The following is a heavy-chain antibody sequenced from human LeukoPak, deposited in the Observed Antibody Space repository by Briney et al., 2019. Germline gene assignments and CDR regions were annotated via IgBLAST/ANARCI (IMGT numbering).Heavy chain of an antibody. CDR3: ARAGLILGRPESSSFDP. J-gene: IGHJ5*02. V-gene: IGHV4-30-2*01. CDR2: IYHSGST. D-gene: IGHD3/OR15-3a*01. Sequence: SETLSLTCTVSGGSISSGDYYWSWIRQPPGKGLEWIGYIYHSGSTYYNPSLKSRVTISVDRSKNQFSLKLSSVTAADTAVYYCARAGLILGRPESSSFDPWGQGTLVTVSS. CDR1: GGSISSGDYY.